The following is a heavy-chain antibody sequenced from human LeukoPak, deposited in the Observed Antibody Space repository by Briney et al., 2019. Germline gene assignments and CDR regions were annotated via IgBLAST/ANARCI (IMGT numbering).Heavy chain of an antibody. Sequence: SETLSLTCAVYGGSFSGYYWSWIRQPPGKGLEWIGEINHSGSTNYNPSLKSRVTISVDTSKNQFSLKLSSVTAADTAVYYCASFGYYYDSSGYPEIDYWGQGTLVTVSS. J-gene: IGHJ4*02. CDR1: GGSFSGYY. CDR2: INHSGST. D-gene: IGHD3-22*01. CDR3: ASFGYYYDSSGYPEIDY. V-gene: IGHV4-34*01.